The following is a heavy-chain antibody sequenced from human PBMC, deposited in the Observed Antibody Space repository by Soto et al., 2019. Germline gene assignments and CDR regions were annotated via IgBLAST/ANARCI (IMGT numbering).Heavy chain of an antibody. V-gene: IGHV3-33*08. CDR2: IWYDGSNK. Sequence: PGGSLRLSCAASGFTFSSYAMHWVRQAPGKGLEWVAVIWYDGSNKYYADSVKGRFTISRDNSKNTLYLQMNSLRAEDTAVYYCARVGGLPYGMDVWGQGTTVTVSS. CDR3: ARVGGLPYGMDV. CDR1: GFTFSSYA. D-gene: IGHD3-16*01. J-gene: IGHJ6*02.